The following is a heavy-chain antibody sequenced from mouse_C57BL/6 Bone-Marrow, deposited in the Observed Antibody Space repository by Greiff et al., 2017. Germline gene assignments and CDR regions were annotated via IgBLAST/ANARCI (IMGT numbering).Heavy chain of an antibody. CDR3: ARRGFYYFDY. Sequence: VQLQQSGAELVRPGSSVKPSCKASGYTFTSYWMDWVKQRLGQGLEWIGNIYPSDSETHYNQKFKDKATLTVDKSSSTAYMQLSSLTSEDSAVYYCARRGFYYFDYWGQGTTLTVSS. CDR1: GYTFTSYW. V-gene: IGHV1-61*01. J-gene: IGHJ2*01. CDR2: IYPSDSET.